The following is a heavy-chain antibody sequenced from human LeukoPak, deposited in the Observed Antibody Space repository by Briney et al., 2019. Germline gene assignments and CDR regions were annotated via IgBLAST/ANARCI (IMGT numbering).Heavy chain of an antibody. V-gene: IGHV3-23*01. Sequence: ETLCLTCTASGGSISSNSYYWGWIRQPPGKGLEWVSAIICSGGSTYYADSVKGRVTISRDNSKNTLYLQMTSLRAEDTAVYYCAKDPRITMVRGVTPFDPWGQGTLVTVSS. D-gene: IGHD3-10*01. J-gene: IGHJ5*02. CDR3: AKDPRITMVRGVTPFDP. CDR1: GGSISSNSYY. CDR2: IICSGGST.